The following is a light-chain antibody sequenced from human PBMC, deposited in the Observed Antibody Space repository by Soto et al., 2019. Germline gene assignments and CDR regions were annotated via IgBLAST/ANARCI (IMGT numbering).Light chain of an antibody. CDR3: SSYTSSSTLV. J-gene: IGLJ2*01. CDR2: DVS. CDR1: SSDVGDFNY. Sequence: QSVLTQPASVSGSPGQSITISCTGTSSDVGDFNYVSWYQQYSGKAPKVMIYDVSNRPSGVSNRFSGSKSGNTASLTISGLQAEDEADYYCSSYTSSSTLVFGGGTQLTVL. V-gene: IGLV2-14*01.